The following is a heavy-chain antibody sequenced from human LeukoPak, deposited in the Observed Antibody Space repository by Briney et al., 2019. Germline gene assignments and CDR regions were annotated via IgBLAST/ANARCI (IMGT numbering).Heavy chain of an antibody. D-gene: IGHD2-15*01. V-gene: IGHV1-2*06. Sequence: ASVKVSCKASGYTFTDFYMHWVRQAPGQGLEWMGRISPKSGGTNYAQRFQGRVTMTRDTSINTDSMELSSLTSDDTAVYYCARVNCGGGSCYFAGDGLNVWGQGTTVIVSS. J-gene: IGHJ6*02. CDR2: ISPKSGGT. CDR3: ARVNCGGGSCYFAGDGLNV. CDR1: GYTFTDFY.